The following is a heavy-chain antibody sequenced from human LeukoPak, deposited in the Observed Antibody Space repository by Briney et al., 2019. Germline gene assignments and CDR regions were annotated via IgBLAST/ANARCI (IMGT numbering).Heavy chain of an antibody. D-gene: IGHD1-26*01. CDR1: GFTFSSYS. CDR2: IIGSGDLI. Sequence: PGGSLRLSCAASGFTFSSYSMNWVRQAPGKGLEWVSFIIGSGDLIYYAESVTGRFTISRDNAKNSLYLQMNSLRDDDTAVYYCARVRGATLSYHYFDYWGQGALVTVSS. V-gene: IGHV3-48*02. CDR3: ARVRGATLSYHYFDY. J-gene: IGHJ4*02.